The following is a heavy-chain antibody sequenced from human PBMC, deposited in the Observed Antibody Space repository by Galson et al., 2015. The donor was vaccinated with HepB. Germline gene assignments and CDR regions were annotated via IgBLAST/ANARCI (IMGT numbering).Heavy chain of an antibody. Sequence: SLRLSCAASGFTFGDYAMSWFRQAPGKGLEWVGFIRSKAYGGTTEYAASVKGRFTISRDDSKSIAYLQMNSLKTEDTAVYYCTRVKPPMYSGVEATRYFDYWGQGTLVTVSS. CDR2: IRSKAYGGTT. D-gene: IGHD1-26*01. CDR3: TRVKPPMYSGVEATRYFDY. CDR1: GFTFGDYA. J-gene: IGHJ4*02. V-gene: IGHV3-49*03.